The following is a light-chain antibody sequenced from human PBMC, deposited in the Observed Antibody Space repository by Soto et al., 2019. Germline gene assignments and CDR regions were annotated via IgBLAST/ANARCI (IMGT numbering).Light chain of an antibody. Sequence: EIVLTQSPGTLSLSPGERATLSCRASQSVSNSYLAWYQQKPGQAPRLLIYGASSRATGIPDRFSGSGSATDFTLTISRLEPEDFAVYYCQHYGGSSRTFGQGTKVEIK. CDR2: GAS. CDR3: QHYGGSSRT. J-gene: IGKJ1*01. V-gene: IGKV3-20*01. CDR1: QSVSNSY.